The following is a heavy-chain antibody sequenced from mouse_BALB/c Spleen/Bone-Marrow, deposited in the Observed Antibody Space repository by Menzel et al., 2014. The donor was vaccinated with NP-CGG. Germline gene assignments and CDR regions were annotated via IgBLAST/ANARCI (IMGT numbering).Heavy chain of an antibody. CDR3: TPYGNYGWEY. J-gene: IGHJ4*01. Sequence: EVQVVESGAELVRSGASVKLSCTGSGFNIKDSYIHWVKQRPGQGLEWIGWIDPENGDTEYAPKFQGKSTMTADTSSNTAYLQLSSLTSEDTALYYGTPYGNYGWEYWGQGTSVTVSS. CDR1: GFNIKDSY. CDR2: IDPENGDT. D-gene: IGHD2-10*02. V-gene: IGHV14-4*02.